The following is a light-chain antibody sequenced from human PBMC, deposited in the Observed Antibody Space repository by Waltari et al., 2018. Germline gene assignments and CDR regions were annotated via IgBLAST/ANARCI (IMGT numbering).Light chain of an antibody. Sequence: QSVLTQPPSASGPPGQRVPITCSGSTSHFRSNPVNWYQQPPGKAPKLLIYRSDQRPSGVPDRVSGSKSGSSASLAISGLQSEDEADYYCAAWDDSLHGHWVFGGGTKVTVL. CDR2: RSD. J-gene: IGLJ3*02. CDR3: AAWDDSLHGHWV. CDR1: TSHFRSNP. V-gene: IGLV1-44*01.